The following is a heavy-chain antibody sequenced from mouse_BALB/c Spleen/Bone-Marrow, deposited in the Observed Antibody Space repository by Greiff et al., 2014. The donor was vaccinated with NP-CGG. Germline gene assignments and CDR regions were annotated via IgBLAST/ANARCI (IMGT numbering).Heavy chain of an antibody. D-gene: IGHD3-2*02. CDR2: FYPGSGSI. J-gene: IGHJ3*01. Sequence: VKLVESGAELVKPGASVKLSCKASGYTFTEYIIHWVKQRSGQGLEWIGWFYPGSGSIKYNEKFKDKATLTADKPSSTVYMELSRLTSEDSAVYFCARHEDRLRAWFAYWGQGTLVTVSA. CDR3: ARHEDRLRAWFAY. CDR1: GYTFTEYI. V-gene: IGHV1-62-2*01.